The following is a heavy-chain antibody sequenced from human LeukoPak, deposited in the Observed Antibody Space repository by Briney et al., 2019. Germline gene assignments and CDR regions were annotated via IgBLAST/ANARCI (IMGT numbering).Heavy chain of an antibody. CDR2: IYYSGST. V-gene: IGHV4-39*07. J-gene: IGHJ4*02. Sequence: PSETLSLTCTVSGGSISSSSYYWGWIRQPPGKGLEWIGSIYYSGSTYYNPSLKSRVTISVDTSKNQFSLKLSSVTAADTAVYYCARVQTKSAVAGGKGGYWGQGTLVTVSS. D-gene: IGHD6-19*01. CDR3: ARVQTKSAVAGGKGGY. CDR1: GGSISSSSYY.